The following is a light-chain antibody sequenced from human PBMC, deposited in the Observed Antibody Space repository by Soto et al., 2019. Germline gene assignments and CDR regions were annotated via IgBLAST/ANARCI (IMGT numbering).Light chain of an antibody. CDR1: QSISSSF. V-gene: IGKV3D-20*02. CDR3: QQRSNWIT. J-gene: IGKJ4*01. Sequence: EIVLTQSPGILSLSPGERASLSCGASQSISSSFLAWYQQKPGQAPWLLIYAASTRATGIPARFSGTGSGTAFTLTISSLEPEDFAVYYCQQRSNWITFGGGTKVDIK. CDR2: AAS.